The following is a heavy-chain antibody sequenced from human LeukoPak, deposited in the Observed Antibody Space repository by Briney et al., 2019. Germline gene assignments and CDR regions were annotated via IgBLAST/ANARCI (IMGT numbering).Heavy chain of an antibody. Sequence: SETLSLTCSVYGGSLSGYYWSWIRQTPGKGLELIGEINHSGSTTYYPSFKNRVTISVDTSKNQFSLKLSSVTAADTAVYYCARDRSFYYGSGSFDYWGQGTLVTVSS. J-gene: IGHJ4*02. D-gene: IGHD3-10*01. CDR1: GGSLSGYY. CDR2: INHSGST. V-gene: IGHV4-34*01. CDR3: ARDRSFYYGSGSFDY.